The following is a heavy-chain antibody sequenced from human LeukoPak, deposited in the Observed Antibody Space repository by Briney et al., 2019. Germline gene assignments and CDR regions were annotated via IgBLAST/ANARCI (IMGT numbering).Heavy chain of an antibody. J-gene: IGHJ4*02. V-gene: IGHV4-38-2*01. D-gene: IGHD6-19*01. CDR3: TTRDGGAGTFFIWDFRDY. CDR1: GYSISSGYY. CDR2: IYHSGST. Sequence: PSETLSLTCAVSGYSISSGYYWGWIRQPPGKGLEWIGSIYHSGSTYYNPSLKSRVTISVDTSKNQFSLKLSSVTAADTAVYYCTTRDGGAGTFFIWDFRDYWGQGTLVTVSS.